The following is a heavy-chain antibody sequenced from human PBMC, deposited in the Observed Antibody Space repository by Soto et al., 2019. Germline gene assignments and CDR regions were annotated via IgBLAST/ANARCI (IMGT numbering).Heavy chain of an antibody. V-gene: IGHV3-15*01. J-gene: IGHJ4*02. CDR3: TTNYYIQQQLVNIDY. CDR1: GFTFSNAW. D-gene: IGHD6-13*01. CDR2: IKSKTDGGTT. Sequence: GSLRLSCAASGFTFSNAWMSWVRQAPGKGLEWVGRIKSKTDGGTTDYAAPVKGRFTISRDDSKNTLYLQMNSLKTEDTAVYYCTTNYYIQQQLVNIDYWGQGTLVTVSS.